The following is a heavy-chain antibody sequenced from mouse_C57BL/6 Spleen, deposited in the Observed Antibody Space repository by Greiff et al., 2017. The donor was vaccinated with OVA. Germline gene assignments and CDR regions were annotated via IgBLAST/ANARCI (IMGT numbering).Heavy chain of an antibody. CDR2: IDPANGNT. Sequence: EVQLQQSVAELVRPGASVKLSCTASGFNIKNTYMHWVKQRPEQGLEWIGRIDPANGNTKYAPKFPGKATITADTSSNTAYLQLSSLTSEDTAIYYCARRAIYYDYDEGFAYWGQGTLVTVSA. J-gene: IGHJ3*01. V-gene: IGHV14-3*01. CDR3: ARRAIYYDYDEGFAY. D-gene: IGHD2-4*01. CDR1: GFNIKNTY.